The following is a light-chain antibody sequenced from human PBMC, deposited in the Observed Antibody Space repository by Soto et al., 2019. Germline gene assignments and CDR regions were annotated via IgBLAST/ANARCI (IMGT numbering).Light chain of an antibody. Sequence: DIQMTQSPSMLSASVGDRVTITCRASQGIRNYLAWYQQKTGKVPKLLIYDASRLQSGVPSRFSGSASGTDFTLTISSLQPEDVATYYCLQYNSAPHTFGGGTKVDIK. V-gene: IGKV1-27*01. CDR3: LQYNSAPHT. CDR2: DAS. CDR1: QGIRNY. J-gene: IGKJ4*01.